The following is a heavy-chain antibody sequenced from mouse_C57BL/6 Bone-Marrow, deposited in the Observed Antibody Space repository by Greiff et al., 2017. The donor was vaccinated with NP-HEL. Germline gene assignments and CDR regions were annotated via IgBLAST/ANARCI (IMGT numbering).Heavy chain of an antibody. CDR2: INPYNGGT. D-gene: IGHD4-1*01. V-gene: IGHV1-19*01. CDR1: GYTFTDYY. CDR3: ARDWDFDY. Sequence: SGPVLVKPGASVKMSCKASGYTFTDYYMNWVKQSHGKSLEWIGVINPYNGGTSYNQKFKGKATLTVDKSSSTAYMELNSLTSEDSAVYYCARDWDFDYWGQGTTLTVSS. J-gene: IGHJ2*01.